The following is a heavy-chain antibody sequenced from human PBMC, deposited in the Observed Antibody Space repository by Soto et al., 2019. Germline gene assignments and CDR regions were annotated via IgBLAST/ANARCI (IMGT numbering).Heavy chain of an antibody. J-gene: IGHJ6*02. CDR3: ARDHQGGMDV. Sequence: XESLRLSCAASGFTFSHYTINWVRQAPGKGLEWVSSVSYNGGAMYYADSVRGRFTISRDNTKNSLYLQMNSLRAEDTAVYYCARDHQGGMDVWGQGTTVTVSS. D-gene: IGHD2-2*01. CDR1: GFTFSHYT. CDR2: VSYNGGAM. V-gene: IGHV3-21*01.